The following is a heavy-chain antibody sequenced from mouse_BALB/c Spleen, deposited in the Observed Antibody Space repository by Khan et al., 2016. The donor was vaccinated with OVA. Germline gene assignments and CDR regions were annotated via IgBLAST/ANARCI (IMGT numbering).Heavy chain of an antibody. CDR2: ISSGSSTI. J-gene: IGHJ4*01. Sequence: EVELVESGGGLVQTGGSRKLSCAASGFIFSSFGMHWVSQAPEKGLEWVAYISSGSSTIFYADTVKGRFTISRDNPKNTLFLQMTSLRSEDTAMYYCARSFLTAVVRSIDYWGQGPSVTVSS. CDR3: ARSFLTAVVRSIDY. V-gene: IGHV5-17*02. D-gene: IGHD1-1*01. CDR1: GFIFSSFG.